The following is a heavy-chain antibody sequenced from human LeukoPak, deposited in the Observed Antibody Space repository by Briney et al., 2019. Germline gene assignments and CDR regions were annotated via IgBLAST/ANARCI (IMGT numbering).Heavy chain of an antibody. CDR3: ARVLPDRSEFDY. CDR2: INPSVGST. CDR1: GYTFTSYC. V-gene: IGHV1-46*01. J-gene: IGHJ4*02. D-gene: IGHD1-14*01. Sequence: ASVKVSCKASGYTFTSYCMHWVRQAPGQGLEWMGIINPSVGSTSYAQKFQGRVTITRDTSTSTVYMELSSLRSEDTAVYYCARVLPDRSEFDYWGQGSLVIVFS.